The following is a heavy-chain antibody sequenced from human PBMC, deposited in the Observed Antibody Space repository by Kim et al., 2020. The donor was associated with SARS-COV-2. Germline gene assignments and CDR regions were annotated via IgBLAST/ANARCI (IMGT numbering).Heavy chain of an antibody. D-gene: IGHD6-13*01. V-gene: IGHV3-33*01. J-gene: IGHJ6*02. CDR1: GFTFSSYG. Sequence: GGSLRLSCAASGFTFSSYGMHWVRQAPGKGLEWVAVIWYDGSNKYYADSVKGRFTISRDNSKNTLYLQMNSLIAEDTAVYYCARDAAAGTYYYYGMDVWGQGTTVTVSS. CDR2: IWYDGSNK. CDR3: ARDAAAGTYYYYGMDV.